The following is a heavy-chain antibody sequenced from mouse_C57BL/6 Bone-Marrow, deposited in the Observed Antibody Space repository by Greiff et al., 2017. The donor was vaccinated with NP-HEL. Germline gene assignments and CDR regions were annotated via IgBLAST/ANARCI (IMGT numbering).Heavy chain of an antibody. CDR3: AGSYYGSSYGDFDY. D-gene: IGHD1-1*01. J-gene: IGHJ2*01. CDR2: IYPRSGNT. CDR1: GYTFTSYG. Sequence: QVQLKESGAELARPGASVKLSCKASGYTFTSYGISWVKQRTGQGLEWIGEIYPRSGNTYYNEKFKGKATLTADKSSSTAYMELRSLTSEDSAVYFCAGSYYGSSYGDFDYWGQGTTLTVSS. V-gene: IGHV1-81*01.